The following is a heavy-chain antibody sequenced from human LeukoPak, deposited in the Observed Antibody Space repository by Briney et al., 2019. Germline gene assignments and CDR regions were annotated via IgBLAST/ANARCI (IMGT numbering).Heavy chain of an antibody. V-gene: IGHV3-21*01. J-gene: IGHJ4*02. CDR1: GFTFSSYS. CDR2: ISSSSSYI. Sequence: GGSLRLSCAASGFTFSSYSMNWVRQAPGKGLEWVSSISSSSSYIYYADSVKGRFTISRDNAKNSLYLQMNSLRAEDTAAYYCARARRGNYFDYWGQGTLVTVSS. CDR3: ARARRGNYFDY.